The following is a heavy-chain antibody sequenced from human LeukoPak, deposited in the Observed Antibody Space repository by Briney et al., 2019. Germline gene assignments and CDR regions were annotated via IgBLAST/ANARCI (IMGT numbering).Heavy chain of an antibody. J-gene: IGHJ4*02. D-gene: IGHD5-12*01. CDR1: GFTFSSSS. CDR2: ITDAVGST. Sequence: GGSLRLSCAASGFTFSSSSISWVRQAPGKGLEWVSAITDAVGSTHYADSVKGRFTISSDNSKNTVYLQMNSLRPEDMAVYYCAKEIFSGLLYIDYWGQGALDTVSS. V-gene: IGHV3-23*01. CDR3: AKEIFSGLLYIDY.